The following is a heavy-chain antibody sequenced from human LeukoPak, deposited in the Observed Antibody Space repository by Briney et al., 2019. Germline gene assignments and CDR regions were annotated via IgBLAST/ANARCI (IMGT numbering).Heavy chain of an antibody. J-gene: IGHJ6*02. CDR1: GGSISSSNW. CDR3: ATTELFYYYYGMDV. D-gene: IGHD3-10*01. V-gene: IGHV4-4*02. Sequence: PSGTLSLTCAVSGGSISSSNWWSWVRQPPGKGLEWIGEIYHSGSTNYSPSLKSRVTISVDKSKNQFSLKLSSVTAADTAVYYCATTELFYYYYGMDVWGQGTTVTVSS. CDR2: IYHSGST.